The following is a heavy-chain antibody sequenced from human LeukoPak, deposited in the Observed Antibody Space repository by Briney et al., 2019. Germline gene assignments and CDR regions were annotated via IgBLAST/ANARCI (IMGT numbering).Heavy chain of an antibody. Sequence: ASVKVSCKASGYTFTGYYMHWVRQAPGQGLEWMGWINPNSGNTGYAQKFQGRVTITRNTSISTAYMELSSLRSEDTAVYYCARGLLTTNYWGQGTLVTVSS. J-gene: IGHJ4*02. CDR3: ARGLLTTNY. V-gene: IGHV1-8*03. CDR2: INPNSGNT. D-gene: IGHD4-11*01. CDR1: GYTFTGYY.